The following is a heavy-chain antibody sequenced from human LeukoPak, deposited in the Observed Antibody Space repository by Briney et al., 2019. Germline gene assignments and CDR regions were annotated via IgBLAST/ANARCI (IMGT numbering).Heavy chain of an antibody. J-gene: IGHJ4*02. CDR1: GGSFSGYY. D-gene: IGHD3-3*01. CDR3: ARVSNGVVIISV. Sequence: SETLSLTCAVYGGSFSGYYWSWIRQPPGKGLEWIGEINHSGSTNYNPSLKSRVTISVDTSKNQFSLKLNSVTAADTAVYYCARVSNGVVIISVWGQGTLVTVSS. V-gene: IGHV4-34*01. CDR2: INHSGST.